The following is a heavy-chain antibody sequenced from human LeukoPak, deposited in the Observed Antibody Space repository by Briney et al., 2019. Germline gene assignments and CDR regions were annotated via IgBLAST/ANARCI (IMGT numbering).Heavy chain of an antibody. D-gene: IGHD4-17*01. CDR3: ARVYDYGDPLFDY. CDR1: GGSFSGYY. CDR2: INHSGST. V-gene: IGHV4-34*01. J-gene: IGHJ4*02. Sequence: PSETLSLTCAVYGGSFSGYYWSWIRQPPGKGLEWIGEINHSGSTNYNPSLKSRVTISVDTSKNQFSLKLGSVTAADTAVYYCARVYDYGDPLFDYWGQGTLVTVSS.